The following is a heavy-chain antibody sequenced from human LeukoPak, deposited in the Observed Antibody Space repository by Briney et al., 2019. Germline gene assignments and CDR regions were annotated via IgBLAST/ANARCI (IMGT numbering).Heavy chain of an antibody. V-gene: IGHV1-69*13. CDR3: ARGTQDSSGYTSDFDY. D-gene: IGHD3-22*01. CDR1: GGTFSSYA. Sequence: ASVKVSCKASGGTFSSYAISWVRQAPGQGLEWMGGIIPIFGTANYAQKFQGRVTITADESTSTAYMKLSSLRSEDTAVYYCARGTQDSSGYTSDFDYWGQGTLVTVSS. CDR2: IIPIFGTA. J-gene: IGHJ4*02.